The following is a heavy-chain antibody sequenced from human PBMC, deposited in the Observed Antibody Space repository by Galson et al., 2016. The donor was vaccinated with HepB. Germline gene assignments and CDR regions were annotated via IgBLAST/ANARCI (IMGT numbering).Heavy chain of an antibody. V-gene: IGHV3-30*18. CDR3: AKDGPSVGLLLY. J-gene: IGHJ4*02. D-gene: IGHD2-15*01. CDR1: GFSFSSHG. Sequence: SLRLSCATSGFSFSSHGVHWVRQAPDKGLEWVAMISYDGSHKYYADSVKGRFTISRGSSKNTLFLQMNSLRAEDTALYYCAKDGPSVGLLLYWGQGTLVTVSS. CDR2: ISYDGSHK.